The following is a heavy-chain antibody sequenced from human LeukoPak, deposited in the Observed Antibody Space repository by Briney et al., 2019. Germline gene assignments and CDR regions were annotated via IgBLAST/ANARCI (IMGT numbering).Heavy chain of an antibody. CDR2: IYYSGST. J-gene: IGHJ5*02. V-gene: IGHV4-59*01. CDR3: ARVKNDFWSVDP. D-gene: IGHD3-3*01. CDR1: GGSISSYY. Sequence: LETLSLTCTVSGGSISSYYWSWIRQPPGKGLEWIGYIYYSGSTNYNPSLKSRVTISRDTSKNQFSLKVNSVTAADTAVYYCARVKNDFWSVDPWGQGTLVTVSS.